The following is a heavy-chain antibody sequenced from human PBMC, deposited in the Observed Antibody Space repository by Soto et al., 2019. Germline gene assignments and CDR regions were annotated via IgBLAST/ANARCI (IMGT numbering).Heavy chain of an antibody. CDR3: ARGDYYAAAGGDFFDI. Sequence: SVKVSCKASGYTFNSYGISWVRQAPGQGLEWMGRVIATVNIANYAQKFQDRVTLTADKSTSTAYMELTRLTSEDTAVYYCARGDYYAAAGGDFFDIWGQGTMVTVSS. D-gene: IGHD3-10*01. J-gene: IGHJ3*02. CDR1: GYTFNSYG. CDR2: VIATVNIA. V-gene: IGHV1-69*04.